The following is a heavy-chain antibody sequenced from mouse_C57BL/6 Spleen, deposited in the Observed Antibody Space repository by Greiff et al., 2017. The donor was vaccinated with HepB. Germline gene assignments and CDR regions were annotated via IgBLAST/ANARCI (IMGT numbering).Heavy chain of an antibody. CDR3: RTNYGNYGWYFDV. CDR1: GFTFSDAW. CDR2: IRNKANNHAT. J-gene: IGHJ1*03. V-gene: IGHV6-6*01. Sequence: EVKLVESGGGLVQPGGSMKLSCAASGFTFSDAWMDWVRQSPEKGLEWVAEIRNKANNHATYYAESVKGRFTISRDDSKSSVYLQMNSLRAEDTGIYYCRTNYGNYGWYFDVWGTGTTVTVSS. D-gene: IGHD2-1*01.